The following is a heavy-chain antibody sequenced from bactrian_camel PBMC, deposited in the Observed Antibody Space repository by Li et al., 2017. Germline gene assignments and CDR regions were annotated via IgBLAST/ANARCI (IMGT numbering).Heavy chain of an antibody. CDR1: GFTFSAYD. J-gene: IGHJ7*01. V-gene: IGHV3S40*01. CDR2: INRGGGST. D-gene: IGHD4*01. Sequence: VQLVESGGGLVQPGGSLRLSCAASGFTFSAYDMSWVRQAPGKGLEWVSGINRGGGSTYSTDSVKGRFTISRDNARDTMYLQMNGLKREDTALYYCATAGDSDYGYYYGMDYWGKGTQVTVS.